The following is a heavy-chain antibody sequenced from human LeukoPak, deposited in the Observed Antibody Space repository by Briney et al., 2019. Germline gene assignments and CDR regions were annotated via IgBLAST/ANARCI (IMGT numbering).Heavy chain of an antibody. J-gene: IGHJ6*03. CDR1: GGFISSYY. Sequence: SETLSLTCTVSGGFISSYYWSWIRQPAGKGLEWIGRIYTSGSTNYNPSLKSRVTMSVDTSKNQFSLKLSSVTAADTAVYYCARDAPRLSTIFGVVIYYMDVWGKGTTVTVSS. CDR2: IYTSGST. CDR3: ARDAPRLSTIFGVVIYYMDV. D-gene: IGHD3-3*01. V-gene: IGHV4-4*07.